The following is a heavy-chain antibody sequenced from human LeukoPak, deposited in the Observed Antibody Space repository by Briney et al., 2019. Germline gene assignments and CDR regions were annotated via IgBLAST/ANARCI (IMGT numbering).Heavy chain of an antibody. J-gene: IGHJ5*02. V-gene: IGHV1-46*01. CDR1: GYTSTSYY. Sequence: GASVKVSCKASGYTSTSYYMHWVRQAPGQGLEWMGIINPSGGSTSYAQKFQGRVTMTRDMSTSTVYMELSSLRSEDTAVYYCARGLLWFGELIGDWFDPWGQGTLVTVSS. CDR3: ARGLLWFGELIGDWFDP. D-gene: IGHD3-10*01. CDR2: INPSGGST.